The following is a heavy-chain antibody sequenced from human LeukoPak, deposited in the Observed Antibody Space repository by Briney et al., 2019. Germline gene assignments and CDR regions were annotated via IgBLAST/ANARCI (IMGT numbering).Heavy chain of an antibody. J-gene: IGHJ4*02. V-gene: IGHV1-2*02. CDR2: INPNSGGT. CDR3: ARDPLVGTTTEFDY. D-gene: IGHD1-26*01. Sequence: ASVKVSCKTSGYMFIAYAIHWVRQAPGQGLGWMGWINPNSGGTNYAQKSQGRVIMTRDTSTRTVYMELSRLTSDDTAVYYCARDPLVGTTTEFDYWGQGILVTVSS. CDR1: GYMFIAYA.